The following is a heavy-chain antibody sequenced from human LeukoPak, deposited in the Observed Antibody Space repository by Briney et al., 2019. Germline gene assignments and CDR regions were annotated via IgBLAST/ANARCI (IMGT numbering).Heavy chain of an antibody. J-gene: IGHJ3*02. D-gene: IGHD7-27*01. CDR3: ARAGDGELGTDAFDI. Sequence: PGGSLRLSCEASGFTFSSYWMSWVRQAPGKGLEWVANINLDGSEQYYVDSVKGRFTISRDNAKNSLYLQMNSLRAEDTAVYYCARAGDGELGTDAFDIWGQGTMVTVSS. V-gene: IGHV3-7*03. CDR1: GFTFSSYW. CDR2: INLDGSEQ.